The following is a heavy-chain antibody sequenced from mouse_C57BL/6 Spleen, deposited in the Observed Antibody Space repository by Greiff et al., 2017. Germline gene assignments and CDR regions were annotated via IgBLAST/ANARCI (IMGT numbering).Heavy chain of an antibody. CDR1: GFTFSDYG. J-gene: IGHJ2*01. V-gene: IGHV5-17*01. CDR3: ARGDYDPLFDY. D-gene: IGHD2-4*01. CDR2: ISSGSSTI. Sequence: EVKLVESGGGLVKPGGSLKLSCAASGFTFSDYGMHWVRQAPETGLEWVAYISSGSSTIYYADTVKGRFTISRDNAKNTLFLQMTSLRSEYTAMYYCARGDYDPLFDYWGQGTTLTVSS.